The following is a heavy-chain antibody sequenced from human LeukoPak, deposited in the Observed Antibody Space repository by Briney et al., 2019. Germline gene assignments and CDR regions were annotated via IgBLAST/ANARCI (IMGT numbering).Heavy chain of an antibody. Sequence: GGSLRLSCAASGFTFSSYSMNWVRQAPGKGLEWVSSISTSSSHIYYAVSVKGRFTISRDNAKNSLYLQMNSLRAEDTAVYYCARGYCSGGSCFYFDYWGQGTLVTVSS. CDR1: GFTFSSYS. V-gene: IGHV3-21*01. CDR3: ARGYCSGGSCFYFDY. CDR2: ISTSSSHI. D-gene: IGHD2-15*01. J-gene: IGHJ4*02.